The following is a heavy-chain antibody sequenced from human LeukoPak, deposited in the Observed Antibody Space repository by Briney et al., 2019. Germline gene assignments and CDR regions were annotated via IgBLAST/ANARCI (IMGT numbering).Heavy chain of an antibody. CDR1: GFTFSGYS. D-gene: IGHD2-2*01. CDR2: ISSSSSYI. J-gene: IGHJ4*02. CDR3: ASESAGPEYCSSTSCKDY. Sequence: PGGSLRLSCAASGFTFSGYSMNWVRQAPGKGLEWVSSISSSSSYIYYADSVKGRFTISRDNAKNSLYLQMNSLRAEDTAVYYCASESAGPEYCSSTSCKDYWGQGTLVTVPS. V-gene: IGHV3-21*01.